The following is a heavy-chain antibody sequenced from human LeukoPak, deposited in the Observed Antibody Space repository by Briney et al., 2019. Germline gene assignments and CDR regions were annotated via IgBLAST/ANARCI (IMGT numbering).Heavy chain of an antibody. V-gene: IGHV3-48*03. Sequence: PGGSLRLSCAASGFTFSSYEMNWVRQAPGKGLEWVSYISSSGSTIYYADSVKGRFNISRDNAKNSLYLQMNSLRAEDTAVYYCARDSAVAGDYWGQGTLVTVSS. CDR3: ARDSAVAGDY. CDR1: GFTFSSYE. CDR2: ISSSGSTI. D-gene: IGHD6-19*01. J-gene: IGHJ4*02.